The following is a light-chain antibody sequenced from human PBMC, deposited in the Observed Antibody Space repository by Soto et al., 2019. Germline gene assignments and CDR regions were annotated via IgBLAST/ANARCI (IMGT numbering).Light chain of an antibody. V-gene: IGLV2-23*03. CDR1: SSDVLTYNL. CDR3: YSVAGSTTFCYV. CDR2: EGT. Sequence: QSALAQPASVSGSPGQSISISCTGTSSDVLTYNLVSWYQQHPGKAPTVLIYEGTKRPSGVSSRFSGSKSGNTASLTISGLQTEDEADYYCYSVAGSTTFCYVFGHGTKVTVL. J-gene: IGLJ1*01.